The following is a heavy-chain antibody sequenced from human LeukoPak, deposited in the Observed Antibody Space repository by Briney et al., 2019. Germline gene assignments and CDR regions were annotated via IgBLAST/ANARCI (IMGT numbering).Heavy chain of an antibody. CDR1: GFTFDDYG. CDR3: ARDPEYCSGGTCYRYNWFDP. V-gene: IGHV3-20*04. Sequence: GGSLRLSCAASGFTFDDYGMSWVRQAPGKGLEWVSGINWNGGSTGYADSVKGRFTISRDNAKNSLYLQMNSLRAEDTALHYCARDPEYCSGGTCYRYNWFDPWGQGTLVTVSS. CDR2: INWNGGST. D-gene: IGHD2-15*01. J-gene: IGHJ5*02.